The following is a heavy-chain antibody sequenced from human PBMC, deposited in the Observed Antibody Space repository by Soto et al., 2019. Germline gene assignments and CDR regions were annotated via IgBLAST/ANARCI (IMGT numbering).Heavy chain of an antibody. J-gene: IGHJ4*02. V-gene: IGHV3-74*01. CDR2: INEDGRMT. Sequence: EVQLVESGGGLVQPGGSLRLSCAASGFRFSNNWMYWVRQAPGKGPEWVSRINEDGRMTSHTDSVRGRFTISRDNAKNSLYLKMNSIRAEDTAVYYCVTNFRWGQGTLVTVSS. CDR3: VTNFR. CDR1: GFRFSNNW.